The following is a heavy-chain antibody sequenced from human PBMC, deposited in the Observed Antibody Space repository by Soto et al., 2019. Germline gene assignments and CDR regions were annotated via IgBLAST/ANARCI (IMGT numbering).Heavy chain of an antibody. D-gene: IGHD4-17*01. V-gene: IGHV1-69*13. Sequence: XSVKVSCKASVGTFSSYAISWVRQAPGQGLEWMGGIIPIFGTANYAQKFQGRVTITADESTSTAYMELSSLRSEDTAVYYCARAGYPTVTAYYFDYWGQGTLVTASS. CDR2: IIPIFGTA. J-gene: IGHJ4*02. CDR3: ARAGYPTVTAYYFDY. CDR1: VGTFSSYA.